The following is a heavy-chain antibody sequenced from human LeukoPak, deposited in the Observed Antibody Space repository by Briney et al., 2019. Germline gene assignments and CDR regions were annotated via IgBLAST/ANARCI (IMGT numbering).Heavy chain of an antibody. Sequence: ASVKVSCKASDYTFITYGLSWVRQAPGQGLEWMGWINTYNGNTNYAQKLQGRVTMTTDTSTNTAYTELRSLRSDDTAVYYCARDRSEHYDRSAYSWNDAFDLWGQGTVVTVSS. D-gene: IGHD3-22*01. CDR2: INTYNGNT. J-gene: IGHJ3*01. CDR1: DYTFITYG. V-gene: IGHV1-18*01. CDR3: ARDRSEHYDRSAYSWNDAFDL.